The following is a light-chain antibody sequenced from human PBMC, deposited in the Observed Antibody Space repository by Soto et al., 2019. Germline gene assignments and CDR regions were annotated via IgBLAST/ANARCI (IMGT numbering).Light chain of an antibody. Sequence: QSALTQPASVSGSPGQSITISCTGTSSDVGGYNYVSWYQQHPGKAPTLMIYDVSYRPSGISNRFSGSKSGNTASLTISGLQAEDEADYYCSSYTSSSTVVFGGGTKVTVL. V-gene: IGLV2-14*01. CDR1: SSDVGGYNY. CDR2: DVS. CDR3: SSYTSSSTVV. J-gene: IGLJ2*01.